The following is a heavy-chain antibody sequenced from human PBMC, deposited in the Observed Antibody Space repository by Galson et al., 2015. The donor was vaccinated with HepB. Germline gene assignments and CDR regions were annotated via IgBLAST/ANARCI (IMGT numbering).Heavy chain of an antibody. CDR1: GYSFTTYY. CDR3: ARDLRMNKWELPDY. J-gene: IGHJ4*02. Sequence: SVKVSCKASGYSFTTYYIHWVRQAPGQGLEWMGIINPSADTTSYAEKFQGRVSMTRDTSTTTVFMELSSLRSEDTAVYYCARDLRMNKWELPDYWGQGTLVIVSS. D-gene: IGHD1-26*01. CDR2: INPSADTT. V-gene: IGHV1-46*03.